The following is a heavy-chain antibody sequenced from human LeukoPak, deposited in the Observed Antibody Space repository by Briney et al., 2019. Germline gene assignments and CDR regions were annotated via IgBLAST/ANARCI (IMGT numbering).Heavy chain of an antibody. J-gene: IGHJ4*02. Sequence: ASVKVSCKASGYTFTGYYMHWVRQAPGQGLEWMGWISAYNGNTNYAQKLQGRVTMTTDTSTSTAYMELRSLRSDDTAVYYCARLEGGRLDYWGQGTLVTVSS. CDR1: GYTFTGYY. V-gene: IGHV1-18*04. CDR3: ARLEGGRLDY. CDR2: ISAYNGNT.